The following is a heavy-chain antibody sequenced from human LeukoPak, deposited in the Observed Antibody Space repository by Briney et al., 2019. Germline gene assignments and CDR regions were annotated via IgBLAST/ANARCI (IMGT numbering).Heavy chain of an antibody. V-gene: IGHV1-18*04. CDR3: ARGDTFLPTHYFDP. D-gene: IGHD2/OR15-2a*01. CDR1: GYTFTSYY. J-gene: IGHJ5*02. CDR2: VSAYNGKT. Sequence: ASVKVSCKASGYTFTSYYVHWVRQAPGQGLEWMGWVSAYNGKTNYAQSLQDRVTMTTDTSTSTVYMEQRSLRSDDTALYYCARGDTFLPTHYFDPWGQGTLVTVSS.